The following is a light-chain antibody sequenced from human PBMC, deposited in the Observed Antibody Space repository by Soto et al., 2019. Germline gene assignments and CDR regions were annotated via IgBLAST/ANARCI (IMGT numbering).Light chain of an antibody. CDR2: ATS. J-gene: IGKJ4*01. CDR3: QKYNSAPLT. Sequence: DVQMTLSPSSLSAFVGDRVTITWRASQGIALYLGWFQQKAGRVAKLLIYATSTLQSGVPSRFSGSGSGTDFTLTINSLQPEDVGTYYCQKYNSAPLTFGGGTKVDIK. CDR1: QGIALY. V-gene: IGKV1-27*01.